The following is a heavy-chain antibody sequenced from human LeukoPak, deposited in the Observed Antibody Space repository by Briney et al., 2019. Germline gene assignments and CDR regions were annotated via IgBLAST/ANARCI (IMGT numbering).Heavy chain of an antibody. Sequence: GGSLRLSCAASGFTFSSYAMSWVRQAPGKGLEWVSAISGSGGSTYYADSVKGRFTISRDNSKNTLYLQMNSLRAEDTAVYYCAKEGIAAATLYYYYYGMDVWGQGTTVTVSS. CDR3: AKEGIAAATLYYYYYGMDV. CDR1: GFTFSSYA. J-gene: IGHJ6*02. CDR2: ISGSGGST. V-gene: IGHV3-23*01. D-gene: IGHD6-13*01.